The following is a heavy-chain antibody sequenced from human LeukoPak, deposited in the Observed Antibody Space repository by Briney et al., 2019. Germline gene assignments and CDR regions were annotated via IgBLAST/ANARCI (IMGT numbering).Heavy chain of an antibody. J-gene: IGHJ5*02. CDR3: ARGYQSNANWFDP. Sequence: GGSLRLSCAASGFTFSSYALSWVRQAPGKGLEWVANIKQDGSEKYYVDSAKGRFTISRDNAKNSLYLQMNSLRAEDTAVYYCARGYQSNANWFDPWGQGTLVTVSS. V-gene: IGHV3-7*01. CDR1: GFTFSSYA. D-gene: IGHD2-2*01. CDR2: IKQDGSEK.